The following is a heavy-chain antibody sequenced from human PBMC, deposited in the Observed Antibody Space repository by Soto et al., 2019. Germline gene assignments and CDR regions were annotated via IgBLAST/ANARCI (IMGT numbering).Heavy chain of an antibody. CDR1: GASIRTGGYY. CDR3: ARDRKDYPDI. D-gene: IGHD4-17*01. J-gene: IGHJ6*03. V-gene: IGHV4-31*03. Sequence: SETLCLTCTVSGASIRTGGYYWSWIRQRPGKGLEWIAYIFYTGSAYYNPSLESRLSISIDRSKNQFSLELRSVSVAHTAVYYCARDRKDYPDIWGKGPRFT. CDR2: IFYTGSA.